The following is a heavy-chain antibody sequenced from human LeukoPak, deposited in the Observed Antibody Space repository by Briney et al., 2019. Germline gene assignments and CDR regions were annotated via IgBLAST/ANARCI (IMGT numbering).Heavy chain of an antibody. CDR1: GGSISSYY. D-gene: IGHD4-11*01. J-gene: IGHJ4*02. V-gene: IGHV4-4*09. CDR2: IYTSGST. CDR3: AREDYSNRFDY. Sequence: SETLSLTCTVSGGSISSYYWSWIRQPPGKGLEWIGYIYTSGSTNYNPSLKSRVTMSVDTSKNQFSLKLSSVTAADTAVYYCAREDYSNRFDYWGQGTLVTVSS.